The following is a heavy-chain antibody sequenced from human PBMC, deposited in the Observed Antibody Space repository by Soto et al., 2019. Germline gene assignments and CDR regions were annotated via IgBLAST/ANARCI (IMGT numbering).Heavy chain of an antibody. D-gene: IGHD6-13*01. CDR3: AKTRHGDRSSWYFEYYYYYGMDV. CDR2: ISGSGGST. J-gene: IGHJ6*02. V-gene: IGHV3-23*01. Sequence: GGSLRLSCAASGFTFSSYAMSWVRQAPGKGLEWVSAISGSGGSTYYADSVKGRFTISRDNSKNTLYLQMNSLRAEDTAVYYCAKTRHGDRSSWYFEYYYYYGMDVWGQGTTVTVSS. CDR1: GFTFSSYA.